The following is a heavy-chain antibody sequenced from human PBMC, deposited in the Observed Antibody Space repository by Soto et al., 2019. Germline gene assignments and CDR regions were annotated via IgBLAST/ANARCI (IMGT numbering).Heavy chain of an antibody. D-gene: IGHD3-10*01. V-gene: IGHV1-69*02. J-gene: IGHJ6*02. Sequence: SVKVSCKASGGTFSSYTISWVRQAPGQGLEWMGRIIPILGIANYAQKFQGRVTNTADKSTSTAYMELSSLRSEDTAVYYCARGTYYYGSGSYYYYGMDVWGQGTTVTVSS. CDR2: IIPILGIA. CDR3: ARGTYYYGSGSYYYYGMDV. CDR1: GGTFSSYT.